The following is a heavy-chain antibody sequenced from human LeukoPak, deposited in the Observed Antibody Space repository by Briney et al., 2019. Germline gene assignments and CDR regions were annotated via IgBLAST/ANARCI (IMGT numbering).Heavy chain of an antibody. CDR3: AKIMVRHPPNWFDP. CDR1: GFTFSSYA. J-gene: IGHJ5*02. V-gene: IGHV3-23*01. CDR2: ISGSGGST. Sequence: PGGSLRLFCAVSGFTFSSYAMSWVRQAPGKGLEWVSAISGSGGSTYYADSVKGRFTISRDNSKNTLYLQMNSLRAEDTAVYYCAKIMVRHPPNWFDPWGQGTLVTVSS. D-gene: IGHD3-10*01.